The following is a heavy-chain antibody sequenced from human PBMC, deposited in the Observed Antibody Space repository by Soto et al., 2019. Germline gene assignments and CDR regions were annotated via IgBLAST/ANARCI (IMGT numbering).Heavy chain of an antibody. V-gene: IGHV1-24*01. D-gene: IGHD3-16*02. J-gene: IGHJ3*02. CDR1: GYTLTELS. CDR2: FDPEDGET. CDR3: ATREVKAWGSYRPLDAFDI. Sequence: QVQLVQSGAEVKKPGASVKVSCKVSGYTLTELSMHWVRQAPGKGLEWMGGFDPEDGETSYAQKFQGRVTMTEDTSTDTAYMELSSLRSEDTAVYYCATREVKAWGSYRPLDAFDIWGQGTMVTVSS.